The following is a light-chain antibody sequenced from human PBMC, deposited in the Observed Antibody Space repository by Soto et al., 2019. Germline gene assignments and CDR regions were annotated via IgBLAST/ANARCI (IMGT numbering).Light chain of an antibody. J-gene: IGLJ3*02. Sequence: QSVLTQPPSASGSLGQSVTISSPEPTGAVGGYNYVSWYQQYPGRAPKLMIYEVTKRPSGVPDRFSGSKSGNTASLTVSGLQAEDEADYYCSSYAASNNFYFVFGGGTKLTVL. CDR3: SSYAASNNFYFV. V-gene: IGLV2-8*01. CDR2: EVT. CDR1: TGAVGGYNY.